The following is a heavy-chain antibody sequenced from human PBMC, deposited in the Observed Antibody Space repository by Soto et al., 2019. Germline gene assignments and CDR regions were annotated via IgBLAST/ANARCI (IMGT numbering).Heavy chain of an antibody. CDR2: ISYDGSNK. J-gene: IGHJ6*02. CDR1: GFTFSSYG. Sequence: GGSLRLSCAASGFTFSSYGMHWVRQAPGKGLEWVAVISYDGSNKYYADSVKGRFTISRDNSKNTLYLQMNSLRAEDTAVYYCANDHPVTGTTLAGMDVWGQGTTGTVSS. D-gene: IGHD1-7*01. CDR3: ANDHPVTGTTLAGMDV. V-gene: IGHV3-30*18.